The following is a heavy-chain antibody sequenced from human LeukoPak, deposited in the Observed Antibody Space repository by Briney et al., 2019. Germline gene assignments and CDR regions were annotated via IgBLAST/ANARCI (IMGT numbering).Heavy chain of an antibody. D-gene: IGHD5-18*01. J-gene: IGHJ6*03. CDR3: ASGTHTYRYAVPYYYMDV. Sequence: TGGSLRLSCAASGFTFSDHFMDWVRQAPGKGLEWVGHTRNNANSYTTQYAASVKDRLTISRDDSQSSLYLQMTSLKTEDTAVYFCASGTHTYRYAVPYYYMDVWGKGTTVTVSS. CDR2: TRNNANSYTT. V-gene: IGHV3-72*01. CDR1: GFTFSDHF.